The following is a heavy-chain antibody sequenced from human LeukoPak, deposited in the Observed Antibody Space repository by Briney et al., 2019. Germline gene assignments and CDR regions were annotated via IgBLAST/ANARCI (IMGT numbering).Heavy chain of an antibody. CDR3: ARDPLWFGDLLLSYGMDV. D-gene: IGHD3-10*01. Sequence: GASLKVSCKASGYTFTGYYMHWVRQAPGQGREWMGWINPYSSDSNYAQHFQGRVTMTRDTSINTAYIELSRLRSDDTAVYYCARDPLWFGDLLLSYGMDVWGQGTTVTVSS. V-gene: IGHV1-2*02. J-gene: IGHJ6*02. CDR2: INPYSSDS. CDR1: GYTFTGYY.